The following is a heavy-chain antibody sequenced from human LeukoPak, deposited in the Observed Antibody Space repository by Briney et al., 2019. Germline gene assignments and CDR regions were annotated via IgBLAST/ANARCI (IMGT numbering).Heavy chain of an antibody. J-gene: IGHJ4*02. CDR3: SRSLFRQQVEPFDY. V-gene: IGHV6-1*01. Sequence: SQTLSLTCAISGDSVSSNSAAWNWIRQSPSRGLEWLGRTYYRSKWYNDYAVSVKSRITINPDTSKNQFSLQLNSVTPEDTAGYYCSRSLFRQQVEPFDYWGQGTLVTVSS. D-gene: IGHD6-13*01. CDR1: GDSVSSNSAA. CDR2: TYYRSKWYN.